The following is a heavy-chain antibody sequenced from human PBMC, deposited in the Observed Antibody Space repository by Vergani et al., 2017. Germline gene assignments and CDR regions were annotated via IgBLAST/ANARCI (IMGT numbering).Heavy chain of an antibody. J-gene: IGHJ4*02. D-gene: IGHD5-12*01. CDR2: INAGNGNT. CDR3: ARDNGGYDYGYFDY. V-gene: IGHV1-3*01. CDR1: GYTFTSYA. Sequence: QVQLVQSGAEVKKPGASVKVSCKASGYTFTSYAMHWVRQAPGQRLEWMGWINAGNGNTKYSQKFQGRVTITRDTSASTGYMELSSLRSEDTAVYYCARDNGGYDYGYFDYWGQGTLVTVSS.